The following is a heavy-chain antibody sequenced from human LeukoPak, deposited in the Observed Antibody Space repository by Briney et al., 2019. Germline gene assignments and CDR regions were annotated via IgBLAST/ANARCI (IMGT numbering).Heavy chain of an antibody. J-gene: IGHJ4*02. Sequence: SETLSLTCTVSGGSISSYYWSWIRQPPGKGLEWIGYIYYSGSTNYNPSLKSRVTISVDTSKNQFSLKLSSVTAADTAVYYCARGRSYFDYWGQGTLVTVSS. CDR3: ARGRSYFDY. CDR1: GGSISSYY. V-gene: IGHV4-59*01. CDR2: IYYSGST.